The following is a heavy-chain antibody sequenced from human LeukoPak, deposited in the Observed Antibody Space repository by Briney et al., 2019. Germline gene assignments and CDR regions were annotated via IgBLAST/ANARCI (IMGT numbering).Heavy chain of an antibody. J-gene: IGHJ4*02. V-gene: IGHV3-9*01. CDR1: GFIFNDYA. CDR2: VSWNRVTI. D-gene: IGHD1-14*01. Sequence: GGSLRLSCAASGFIFNDYAMHWVRQAPGKGLEWVAGVSWNRVTIRYADSVKGRFTISRDNAKNSLYLEMTSLRAEDTALYYCAKDRMLDGSQSGNFDHWGQGTRVTVSS. CDR3: AKDRMLDGSQSGNFDH.